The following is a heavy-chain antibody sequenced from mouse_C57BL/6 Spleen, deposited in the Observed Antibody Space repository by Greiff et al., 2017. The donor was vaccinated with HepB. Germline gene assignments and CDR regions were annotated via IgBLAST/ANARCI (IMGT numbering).Heavy chain of an antibody. CDR1: GFTFSSYA. CDR3: ARGGEIYYDYDGYYFDY. V-gene: IGHV5-4*01. D-gene: IGHD2-4*01. Sequence: EVQGVESGGGLVKPGGSLKLSCAASGFTFSSYAMSWVRQTPEKRLEWVATISDGGSYTYYPDNVKGRFTISRDNAKNNLYLQMSHLKSEDTAMYYCARGGEIYYDYDGYYFDYWGQGTTLTVSS. J-gene: IGHJ2*01. CDR2: ISDGGSYT.